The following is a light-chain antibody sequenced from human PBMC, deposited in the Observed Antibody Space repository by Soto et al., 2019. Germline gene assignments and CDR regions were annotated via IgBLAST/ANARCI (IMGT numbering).Light chain of an antibody. CDR2: EVY. CDR1: SSDVGGYNY. V-gene: IGLV2-8*01. J-gene: IGLJ1*01. CDR3: SSYVGTNSYV. Sequence: QRVLKQLVSASGAPLGSVPISCTGTSSDVGGYNYVSWYQHHPGKAPKLIIYEVYKRPSGVPDRFSGSKSGNTAALTVSGLQAEDEADYYCSSYVGTNSYVFGTGTKVTVL.